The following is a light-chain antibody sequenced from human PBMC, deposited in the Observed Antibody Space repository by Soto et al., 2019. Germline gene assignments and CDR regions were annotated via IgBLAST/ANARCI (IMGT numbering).Light chain of an antibody. V-gene: IGLV7-46*01. CDR2: DTS. CDR3: LLSYNGPYV. CDR1: TGAVTSGHY. Sequence: QAVVTQEPSLTVSPGGTVTLTCGSSTGAVTSGHYPYWFQQKPGQAPRTLIYDTSNEHSWTPARFSGSLLGGKAALTLSGAQPEDEAEYYCLLSYNGPYVFGTGTKVTVL. J-gene: IGLJ1*01.